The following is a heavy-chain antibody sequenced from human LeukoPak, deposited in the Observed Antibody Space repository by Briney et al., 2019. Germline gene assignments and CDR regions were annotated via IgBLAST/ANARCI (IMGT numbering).Heavy chain of an antibody. CDR3: ARALRIYYYFDY. CDR1: GFTFSSYA. Sequence: GESLRLSCAASGFTFSSYAMSWVRQAPGKGLEWVSAISGSGGSTYYADSVKGRFTISRDNSKNTLCLQMNSLRAEDTAVYYCARALRIYYYFDYWGQGTLVTVSS. D-gene: IGHD1-26*01. CDR2: ISGSGGST. J-gene: IGHJ4*02. V-gene: IGHV3-23*01.